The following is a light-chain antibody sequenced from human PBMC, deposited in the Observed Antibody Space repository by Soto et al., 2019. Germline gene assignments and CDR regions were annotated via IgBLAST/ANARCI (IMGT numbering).Light chain of an antibody. CDR1: QSVGSSY. CDR3: KQYDTSPYS. Sequence: VLTQSPSTLSLSPGERATLSCRASQSVGSSYLAWYQQKPGQAPRLLIYGASSRATGFPDRFSGSGSGTDFTITISRLEPGDFAVYYCKQYDTSPYSFGQGTKVDIK. CDR2: GAS. J-gene: IGKJ2*03. V-gene: IGKV3-20*01.